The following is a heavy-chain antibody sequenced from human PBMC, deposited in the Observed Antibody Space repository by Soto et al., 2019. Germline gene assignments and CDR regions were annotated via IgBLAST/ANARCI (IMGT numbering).Heavy chain of an antibody. V-gene: IGHV4-61*01. CDR3: ERDSNWRGFEY. CDR1: DDSVSSGSYH. J-gene: IGHJ4*02. D-gene: IGHD1-1*01. CDR2: IHDSGST. Sequence: SETLCLTCTVSDDSVSSGSYHWSWIRQSPGKGLEWIGYIHDSGSTNYNPSLMSRVTIALDTAKNQFSLNVRSVTAAETAVYYCERDSNWRGFEYWGQGALVT.